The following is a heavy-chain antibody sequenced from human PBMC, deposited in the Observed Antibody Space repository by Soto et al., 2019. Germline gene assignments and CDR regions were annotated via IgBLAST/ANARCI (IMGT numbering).Heavy chain of an antibody. D-gene: IGHD2-15*01. J-gene: IGHJ4*02. CDR3: AKEGRTYCSGGSCRYYFDY. CDR1: GFTFSSYG. CDR2: ISYDGSNK. Sequence: GGSLRLSCAASGFTFSSYGMHWVRQAPGKGLEWVAVISYDGSNKYYADSVKGRFTISRDNSKNTLYLQMNSLRAEDTAVYYCAKEGRTYCSGGSCRYYFDYWGQGTLVTVSS. V-gene: IGHV3-30*18.